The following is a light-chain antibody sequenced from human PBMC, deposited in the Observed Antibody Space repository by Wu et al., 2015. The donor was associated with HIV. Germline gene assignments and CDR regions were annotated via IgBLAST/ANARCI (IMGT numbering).Light chain of an antibody. CDR2: AAS. CDR3: QQYWRTPRS. J-gene: IGKJ2*03. CDR1: QGISNF. Sequence: IQMTQSPSSLSASVGDRVTITCRASQGISNFLAWYQQKPGKAPNLLLYAASRLEIGVPSRFSGSGSGTDFTLTISTLQPEDVATYHCQQYWRTPRSFGQGTKLEI. V-gene: IGKV1-NL1*01.